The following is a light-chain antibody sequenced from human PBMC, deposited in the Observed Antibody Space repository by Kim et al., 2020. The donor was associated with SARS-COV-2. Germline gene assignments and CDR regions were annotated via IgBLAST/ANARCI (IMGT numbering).Light chain of an antibody. CDR2: DAS. CDR1: QSVCNS. J-gene: IGKJ4*01. V-gene: IGKV3-11*01. CDR3: QQRSNWPLT. Sequence: SLSPGERPTLPCSASQSVCNSVAWFPQRPGQPPRLLVYDASKRATGIPARFSASGSGTDFSLTISDLEAEDCAVYYCQQRSNWPLTFGGGTKLEI.